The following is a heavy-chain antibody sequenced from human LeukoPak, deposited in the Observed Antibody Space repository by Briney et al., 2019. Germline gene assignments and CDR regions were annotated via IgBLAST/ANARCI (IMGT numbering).Heavy chain of an antibody. V-gene: IGHV3-7*01. Sequence: GGSLRLSCEASGFIFRSYWMSWVRQAPGKGLEWVANIQQDGSIQYYVDSVKGRFTISRDNAKNSLYLQMSSLSAEDSAVYYCATHDVLTGYPYFDFWGQGTLVGVSS. CDR2: IQQDGSIQ. CDR1: GFIFRSYW. D-gene: IGHD3-9*01. CDR3: ATHDVLTGYPYFDF. J-gene: IGHJ4*02.